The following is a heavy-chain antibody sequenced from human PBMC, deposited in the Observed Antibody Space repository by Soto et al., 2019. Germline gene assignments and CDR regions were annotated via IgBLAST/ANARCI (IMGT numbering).Heavy chain of an antibody. CDR3: ARFSGNAFDI. Sequence: SLTCSVSGGSISSSSYNGDWIRQPPGKGLEWIGTIYYNGDTDYNPSLKSRATISVDASDYQFSLKLSSVTAADTSIYYCARFSGNAFDIWGHGTMVTVSS. CDR2: IYYNGDT. J-gene: IGHJ3*02. V-gene: IGHV4-39*01. CDR1: GGSISSSSYN.